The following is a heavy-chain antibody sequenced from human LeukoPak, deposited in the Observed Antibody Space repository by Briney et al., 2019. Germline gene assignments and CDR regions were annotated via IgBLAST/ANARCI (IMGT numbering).Heavy chain of an antibody. J-gene: IGHJ4*02. Sequence: GGSLRLSCAASGFTFSSYWMSWVRQAPGKGLEWVSAISGSGGSTYYADSVKGRFTISRDNSKNTLYLQMNSLRAEDTAVYYCAKADRVVPAAIPFFDYWGQGTLVTVSS. CDR1: GFTFSSYW. V-gene: IGHV3-23*01. CDR3: AKADRVVPAAIPFFDY. CDR2: ISGSGGST. D-gene: IGHD2-2*01.